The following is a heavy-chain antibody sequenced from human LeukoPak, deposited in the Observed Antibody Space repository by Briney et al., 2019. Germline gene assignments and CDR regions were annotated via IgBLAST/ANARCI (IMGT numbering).Heavy chain of an antibody. CDR3: AKRNCSGGSCYPLDY. CDR1: GFTFSSYA. CDR2: ISSSGIRT. Sequence: PGGSPRLSCAASGFTFSSYAMSWVRQAPGKGLEWVSLISSSGIRTNYADSVKGRFTISRDNSKSTLFLQMNSLRAEDTAVYFCAKRNCSGGSCYPLDYWGQGTLVTVSS. D-gene: IGHD2-15*01. V-gene: IGHV3-23*01. J-gene: IGHJ4*02.